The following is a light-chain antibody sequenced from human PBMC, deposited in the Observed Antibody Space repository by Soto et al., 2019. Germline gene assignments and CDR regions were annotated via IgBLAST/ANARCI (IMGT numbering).Light chain of an antibody. CDR2: KAS. CDR1: QSISSW. Sequence: DIQMTQSPSTLSASVGDRVTITCRASQSISSWLAWYQHKPGKAPNLLIYKASSLESGVPSRFSGSGSGTEFTLTVSSLQPDDFATYYCQQYDSYPLTFGRGTKVEIK. J-gene: IGKJ4*01. CDR3: QQYDSYPLT. V-gene: IGKV1-5*03.